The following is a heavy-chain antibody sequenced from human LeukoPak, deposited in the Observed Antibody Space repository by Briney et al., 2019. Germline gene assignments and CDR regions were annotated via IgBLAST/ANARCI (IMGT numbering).Heavy chain of an antibody. CDR3: AKDHYGFSGYIEY. CDR1: GFTFSSYA. Sequence: PGGSLRLSCAASGFTFSSYAMGWVRQAPGKGLEWVSAISGGGGSTYSADSVKGRFTISRHNTNNTLYLQMNSLRAAASASYYGAKDHYGFSGYIEYCGQGTLGTVSS. D-gene: IGHD5-12*01. CDR2: ISGGGGST. J-gene: IGHJ4*03. V-gene: IGHV3-23*01.